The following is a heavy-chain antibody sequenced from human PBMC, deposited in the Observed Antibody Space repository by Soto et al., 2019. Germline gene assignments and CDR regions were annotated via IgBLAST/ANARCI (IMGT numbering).Heavy chain of an antibody. J-gene: IGHJ6*03. CDR3: ARSPLRSYHMDV. V-gene: IGHV3-66*01. Sequence: EVQLVESGGGLVQPGGSLRLSCAASGFTVSSNYMNWVRQAPGKGLEWVSVIYSGGATYYADSVKGRFTISRDNSRDTLSPQMNSLRAEDTAVYYCARSPLRSYHMDVWGKGTTVTVSS. CDR1: GFTVSSNY. D-gene: IGHD4-17*01. CDR2: IYSGGAT.